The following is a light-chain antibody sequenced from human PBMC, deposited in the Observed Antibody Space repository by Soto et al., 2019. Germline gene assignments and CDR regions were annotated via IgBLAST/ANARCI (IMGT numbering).Light chain of an antibody. CDR1: QTISDW. CDR2: KAS. CDR3: LQYNSYSEA. Sequence: DIQMTQSPSTLSASIGDRVTITCRASQTISDWLAWHQQKPGKAPKLLIYKASSLESGVPSRFSGSGSGTEFTLTISSLQPDDFATYYCLQYNSYSEAFGQGTKV. J-gene: IGKJ1*01. V-gene: IGKV1-5*03.